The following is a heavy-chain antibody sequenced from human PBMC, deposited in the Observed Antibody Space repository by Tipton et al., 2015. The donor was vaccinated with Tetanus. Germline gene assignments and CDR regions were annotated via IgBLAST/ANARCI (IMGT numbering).Heavy chain of an antibody. Sequence: TLSLTCTVSGASISTYSWTWIRQSPGKGLEWIAYLYFSGNTNYNPSLKTRVTMSPDTSKNQVSLGLNSVTAADTAVYYCARAGEGGYDATMGFYYYYMDVWGEGTTVTVSS. CDR1: GASISTYS. V-gene: IGHV4-59*01. CDR2: LYFSGNT. CDR3: ARAGEGGYDATMGFYYYYMDV. D-gene: IGHD5-12*01. J-gene: IGHJ6*03.